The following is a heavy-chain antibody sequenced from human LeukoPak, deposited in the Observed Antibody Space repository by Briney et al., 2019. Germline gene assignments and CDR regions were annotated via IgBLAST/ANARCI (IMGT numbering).Heavy chain of an antibody. CDR1: GGTFSSYA. V-gene: IGHV1-69*05. Sequence: SVKVSCKASGGTFSSYAISWVRQAPGQGLEWMGRIIPIFGTANYAQKFQGRVTITTDESTSTAYMELSSLRSEDTAAYYCATSRAPTAEYYYDSSGYYFDYWGQGTLVTVSS. D-gene: IGHD3-22*01. CDR3: ATSRAPTAEYYYDSSGYYFDY. CDR2: IIPIFGTA. J-gene: IGHJ4*02.